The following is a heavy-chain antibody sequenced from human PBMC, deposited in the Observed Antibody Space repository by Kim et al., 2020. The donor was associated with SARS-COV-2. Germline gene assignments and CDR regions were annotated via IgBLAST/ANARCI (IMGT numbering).Heavy chain of an antibody. D-gene: IGHD1-26*01. CDR3: ARKWTSYGMDV. CDR2: IWYDGSNK. CDR1: GFTFSSYG. V-gene: IGHV3-33*01. J-gene: IGHJ6*02. Sequence: GGSLRLSCAASGFTFSSYGMHWVRQAPGKGLEWVAVIWYDGSNKYYADSVKGRFTISRDNSKNTLYLQMNSLRAEDTAVYCCARKWTSYGMDVWGQGTTV.